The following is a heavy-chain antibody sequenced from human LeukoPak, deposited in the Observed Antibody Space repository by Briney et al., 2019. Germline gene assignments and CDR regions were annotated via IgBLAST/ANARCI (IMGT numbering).Heavy chain of an antibody. J-gene: IGHJ4*02. CDR3: AGEYDGTAPGY. V-gene: IGHV3-74*01. CDR1: GFTFSIYW. Sequence: GGSLRLSCAASGFTFSIYWMYWVRQAPGKGLVWVSRITPDGSQIGYADSVKGRFTISRDNAKNTLYLQMNSLRAEDTALYYCAGEYDGTAPGYWGQGTLVTVSS. D-gene: IGHD1-7*01. CDR2: ITPDGSQI.